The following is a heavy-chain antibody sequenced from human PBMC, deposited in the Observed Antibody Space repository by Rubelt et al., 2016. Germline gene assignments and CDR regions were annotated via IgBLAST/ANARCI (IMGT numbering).Heavy chain of an antibody. Sequence: GSLRLSCEASGFTFSSYSMHWVRQDPGKGLVWVSRINGDGSSPSYADSVKGRFTISRDNAKNTLYLQMNSLRAEDTAVYYCATYGDRVEYFQHWGQGTAVTVSS. CDR1: GFTFSSYS. CDR2: INGDGSSP. CDR3: ATYGDRVEYFQH. D-gene: IGHD4-17*01. V-gene: IGHV3-74*01. J-gene: IGHJ1*01.